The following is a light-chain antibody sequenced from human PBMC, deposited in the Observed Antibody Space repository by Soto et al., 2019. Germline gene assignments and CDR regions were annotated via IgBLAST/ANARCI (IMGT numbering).Light chain of an antibody. V-gene: IGLV8-61*01. Sequence: QTVVTQEPSFSVSPGGTVTLTCGLSSGSVSTTYYPSWFQQTPGQAPRTLIYSTYSRSSGVPDRFSGSILGNKAALTITGAQADDESDYYCVLYMGSGISVFGGGTQLTVL. J-gene: IGLJ3*02. CDR1: SGSVSTTYY. CDR2: STY. CDR3: VLYMGSGISV.